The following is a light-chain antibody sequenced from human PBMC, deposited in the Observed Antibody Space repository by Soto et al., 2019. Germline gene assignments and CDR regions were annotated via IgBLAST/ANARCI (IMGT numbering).Light chain of an antibody. Sequence: QSVLTQTPSASGTPGQRVTISCSGINSNMGRNYVYWYQQVPGTAPKLLMYRNDVRPSGVPDRITGSKSGTSASLAISGLRSQDEADYYCAVCDNSLNGVAFGGGTKLTVL. V-gene: IGLV1-47*01. CDR3: AVCDNSLNGVA. J-gene: IGLJ2*01. CDR1: NSNMGRNY. CDR2: RND.